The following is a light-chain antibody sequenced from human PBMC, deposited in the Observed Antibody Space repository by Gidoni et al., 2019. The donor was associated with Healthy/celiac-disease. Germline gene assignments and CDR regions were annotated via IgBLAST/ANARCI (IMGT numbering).Light chain of an antibody. CDR3: SQDYNYPLT. CDR1: QGIRND. CDR2: AAS. V-gene: IGKV1-6*01. J-gene: IGKJ4*01. Sequence: AIQMTQSPSSLSASVGDRVTITCRASQGIRNDLSWYQQKPGKAPKLLIYAASSLQSGVPSRFSCSASGTDFTLTFSSVPPEHFATYYCSQDYNYPLTFGGGTKVEIK.